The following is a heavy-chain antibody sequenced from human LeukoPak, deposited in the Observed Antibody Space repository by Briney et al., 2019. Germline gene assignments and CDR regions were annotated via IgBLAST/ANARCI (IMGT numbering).Heavy chain of an antibody. CDR1: RFTVHSNY. Sequence: GGSLRLSCAASRFTVHSNYMSWVRQAPGKGLEWVSIIYSDGRTYYADSVKGRFTISRDNSKNTMSLQMNRLRAEDTRVNDCVSHSDTLTSYSFDYWGQGTLVTVSS. J-gene: IGHJ4*02. CDR3: VSHSDTLTSYSFDY. CDR2: IYSDGRT. D-gene: IGHD3-9*01. V-gene: IGHV3-53*01.